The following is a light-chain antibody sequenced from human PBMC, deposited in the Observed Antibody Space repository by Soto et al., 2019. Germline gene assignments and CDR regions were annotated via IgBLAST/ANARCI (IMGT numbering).Light chain of an antibody. J-gene: IGLJ1*01. Sequence: QSVLTQPPSVSGAPGQRVTISCTGSSSNIGAGYDVHWYQQLPGTAPKLLIHGNSNRPSGVPDRFSGSKSGTSASLAITGLQAEDEADFYCQSHDSSLSAYVFGTGTKVTVL. V-gene: IGLV1-40*01. CDR3: QSHDSSLSAYV. CDR2: GNS. CDR1: SSNIGAGYD.